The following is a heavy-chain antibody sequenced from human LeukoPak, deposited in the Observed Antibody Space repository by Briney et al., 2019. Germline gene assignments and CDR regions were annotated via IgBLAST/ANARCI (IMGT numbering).Heavy chain of an antibody. J-gene: IGHJ4*02. CDR3: VRGAYSSSWLNFDY. CDR2: IPYDGSNK. V-gene: IGHV3-30*04. CDR1: GFTFSSYA. Sequence: PGRTLRLSCAASGFTFSSYAMHWVRQAPGKGLEWVALIPYDGSNKYYADSVKGRFTVSRDNSKNTLYLQMNSLRAEDMAVYYCVRGAYSSSWLNFDYWGQGTLVTVSS. D-gene: IGHD6-13*01.